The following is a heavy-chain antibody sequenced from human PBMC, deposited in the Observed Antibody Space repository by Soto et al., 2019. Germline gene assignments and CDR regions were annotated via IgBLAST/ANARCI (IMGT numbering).Heavy chain of an antibody. D-gene: IGHD5-18*01. CDR1: GFTFSNYG. CDR3: AKDGYTDGSADF. V-gene: IGHV3-30*18. Sequence: QVQLVESGGGVVQPGRSLRLSCAASGFTFSNYGMHWVRQAPGKGLEWVALISSDGSNKYYADSVKGRFTISRDNSKNTLYLQMNSRRAEDTAVYYCAKDGYTDGSADFGGQGTLGTVSS. CDR2: ISSDGSNK. J-gene: IGHJ4*02.